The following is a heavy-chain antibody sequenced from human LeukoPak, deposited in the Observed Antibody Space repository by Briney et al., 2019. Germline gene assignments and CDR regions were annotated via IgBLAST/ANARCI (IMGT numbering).Heavy chain of an antibody. CDR1: GYTFTSYG. CDR2: INPSGGST. Sequence: GASVKVSCKASGYTFTSYGISWVRQAPGQGLEWMGIINPSGGSTSYAQKFQGRVTMTRDMSTSTVYMELSSLRSEDTAVYYCARDAPPDYDSSGYANWFDPWGQGTLVTVSS. CDR3: ARDAPPDYDSSGYANWFDP. V-gene: IGHV1-46*01. J-gene: IGHJ5*02. D-gene: IGHD3-22*01.